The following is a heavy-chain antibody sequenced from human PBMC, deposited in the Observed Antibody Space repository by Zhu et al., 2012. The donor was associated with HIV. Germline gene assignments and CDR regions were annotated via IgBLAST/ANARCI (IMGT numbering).Heavy chain of an antibody. J-gene: IGHJ4*02. D-gene: IGHD1-1*01. CDR3: ARSVKGQLVFDS. V-gene: IGHV4-59*11. CDR2: MYSSGST. CDR1: GGSMSSHY. Sequence: QVQLQESGPQLVKPSETLSPTCTVSGGSMSSHYWNWVRQPPGKGLQWIGYMYSSGSTKYNFSLKSRVAISLDMSKNQFSLTLSSVTTADTAVYYCARSVKGQLVFDSWGQGALVTVSS.